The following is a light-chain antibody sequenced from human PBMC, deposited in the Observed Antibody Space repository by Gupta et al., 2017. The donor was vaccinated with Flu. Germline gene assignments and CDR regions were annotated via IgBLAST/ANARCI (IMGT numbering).Light chain of an antibody. Sequence: ASLGDRVTITCRASQSISSWLAWYQQKPGKAPKLLIYKASSLESGVPSRFSGSGSGTEFTLTISSLQPDDFATYYCQQYNSYSYTFGQGTKMEIK. CDR1: QSISSW. CDR2: KAS. J-gene: IGKJ2*01. V-gene: IGKV1-5*03. CDR3: QQYNSYSYT.